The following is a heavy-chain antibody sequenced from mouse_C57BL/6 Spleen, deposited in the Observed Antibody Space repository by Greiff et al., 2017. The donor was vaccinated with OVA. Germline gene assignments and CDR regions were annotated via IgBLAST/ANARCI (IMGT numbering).Heavy chain of an antibody. CDR2: FYPGSGSI. Sequence: VQRVESGAELVKPGASVKLSCKASGYTFTEYTIHWVKQRSGQGLEWIGWFYPGSGSIKYNEKFKDKATLTADKSSSTVYMELSRLTSEDSAVYFCARHGIYYYGSSYNWYFDVWGTGTTVTVSS. V-gene: IGHV1-62-2*01. D-gene: IGHD1-1*01. J-gene: IGHJ1*03. CDR3: ARHGIYYYGSSYNWYFDV. CDR1: GYTFTEYT.